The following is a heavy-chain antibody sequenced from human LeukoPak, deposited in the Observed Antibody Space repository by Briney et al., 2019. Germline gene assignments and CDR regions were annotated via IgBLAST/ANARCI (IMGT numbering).Heavy chain of an antibody. V-gene: IGHV1-69*06. D-gene: IGHD1-1*01. J-gene: IGHJ6*03. CDR2: IIPSFGTA. CDR3: ARGSWNDSGYYYYYMDV. Sequence: GASVKVSCKASGGTFSSYAISWVRQAPGQGLEWMGGIIPSFGTANYAQKFQGRVTITADKSTSTAYMELSSLRSEDTAVYYCARGSWNDSGYYYYYMDVWGKGTTVTISS. CDR1: GGTFSSYA.